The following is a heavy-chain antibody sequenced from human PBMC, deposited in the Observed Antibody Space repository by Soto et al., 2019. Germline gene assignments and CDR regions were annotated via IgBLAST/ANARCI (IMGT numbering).Heavy chain of an antibody. CDR2: IIPIFGTA. V-gene: IGHV1-69*01. CDR1: GGTFSGYA. Sequence: QVQLVQSGAEVKKPGSSVKVSCKASGGTFSGYAISWVRQAPGQGLEWMGGIIPIFGTANYAQKFQGRVTITADESTSTAYMELSSLRSEDTAVYYCARFMVRGVGYYYYGMDVWGQGTTVTVSS. CDR3: ARFMVRGVGYYYYGMDV. J-gene: IGHJ6*02. D-gene: IGHD3-10*01.